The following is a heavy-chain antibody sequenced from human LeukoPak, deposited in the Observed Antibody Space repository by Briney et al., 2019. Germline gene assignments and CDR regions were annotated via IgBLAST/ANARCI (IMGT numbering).Heavy chain of an antibody. V-gene: IGHV1-8*03. CDR1: GYTFTSYD. CDR2: MNPNSGNT. D-gene: IGHD6-13*01. J-gene: IGHJ4*02. Sequence: ASVKVSCKASGYTFTSYDINWVRQATGQGLEWMGWMNPNSGNTGYAQKFQGRVTITRNTSISTAYMELSSLRSEDTAVYYCARGEMYAGYSLYWGQGTLVTVSS. CDR3: ARGEMYAGYSLY.